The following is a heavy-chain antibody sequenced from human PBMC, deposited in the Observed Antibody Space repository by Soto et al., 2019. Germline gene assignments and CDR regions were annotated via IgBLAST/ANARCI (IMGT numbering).Heavy chain of an antibody. CDR3: AKDYADVIVPAAWFDY. V-gene: IGHV3-23*01. D-gene: IGHD2-2*01. Sequence: GGSLRLSCAASGFTFSTYAMSWVRQASGKGLEWVSDISGSGGSTYYADSVKGRFTISRDNSKNTLYLQINSLRAEDTAVYYCAKDYADVIVPAAWFDYWGQGTLVTVSS. J-gene: IGHJ4*02. CDR1: GFTFSTYA. CDR2: ISGSGGST.